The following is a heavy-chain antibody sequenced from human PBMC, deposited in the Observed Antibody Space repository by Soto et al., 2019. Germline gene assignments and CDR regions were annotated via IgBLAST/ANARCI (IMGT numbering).Heavy chain of an antibody. J-gene: IGHJ4*02. V-gene: IGHV4-59*08. Sequence: QVQLQESGPGLVKPSETLSLTCTVSGGSISSYYWSWIRQPPGKGLEWIGYIYYSGSTNYNPSLKSRVTISVDTSKNQFSLKLGSGTAADTAVYYCAGRWGYAIDYWGQGTLVTVSS. CDR3: AGRWGYAIDY. D-gene: IGHD2-8*01. CDR1: GGSISSYY. CDR2: IYYSGST.